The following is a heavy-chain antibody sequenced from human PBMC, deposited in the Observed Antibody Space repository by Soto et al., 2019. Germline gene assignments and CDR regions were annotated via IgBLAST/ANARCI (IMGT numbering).Heavy chain of an antibody. V-gene: IGHV3-23*01. CDR1: GFNFSSYA. CDR2: ISGSGGST. Sequence: GGSLRLSCAASGFNFSSYAMSWVRQAPGKGXEWVSAISGSGGSTYYADSVKGRFTISRDNSKSTLYLQMNSLRAEDTAVYYCAKIHRITMVRGVIDWFDPWGQGTLVTVSS. CDR3: AKIHRITMVRGVIDWFDP. D-gene: IGHD3-10*01. J-gene: IGHJ5*02.